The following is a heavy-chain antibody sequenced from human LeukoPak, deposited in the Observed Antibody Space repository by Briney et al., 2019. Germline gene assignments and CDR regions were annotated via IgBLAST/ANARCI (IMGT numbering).Heavy chain of an antibody. Sequence: PSETLSLTCAVYGGSFSGYYWSWIRQPPGKGLEWIGEISHSGSTNYNPSLKSRVTISVDTSKNQFSLKLSSVTAADTAVYYCASASDCSSTSCYSDYWGQGTLVTVSS. CDR1: GGSFSGYY. CDR2: ISHSGST. V-gene: IGHV4-34*01. D-gene: IGHD2-2*01. J-gene: IGHJ4*02. CDR3: ASASDCSSTSCYSDY.